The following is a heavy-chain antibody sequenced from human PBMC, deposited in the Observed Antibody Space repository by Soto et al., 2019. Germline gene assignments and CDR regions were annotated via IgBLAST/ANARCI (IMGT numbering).Heavy chain of an antibody. CDR3: VRPPRGSGWLHMHY. CDR1: GFTFSSYA. D-gene: IGHD6-19*01. Sequence: QVQLVESGGGVVQPGRSLRLSCAASGFTFSSYAMHWVRQAPGKGLEWVAVISYDGSNKYYADSVKGRFTISRDNSKNTLYLQMNSLRAEDTAVYYCVRPPRGSGWLHMHYWGQGTLVTVSS. V-gene: IGHV3-30-3*01. J-gene: IGHJ4*02. CDR2: ISYDGSNK.